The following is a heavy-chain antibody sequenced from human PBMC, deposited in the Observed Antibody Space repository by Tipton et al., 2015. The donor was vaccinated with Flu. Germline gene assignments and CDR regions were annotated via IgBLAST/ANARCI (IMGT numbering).Heavy chain of an antibody. Sequence: LRLSCTVSNGSISSFYWNWIRQPPGKGLEWIGYIYSSGNTNYNASLKSRLTISLDTSKNQFSLKLSSVTASDTAVYYCARYSSGWYPNHYGMDVWGQGTTVIVSS. D-gene: IGHD6-19*01. J-gene: IGHJ6*02. CDR2: IYSSGNT. CDR3: ARYSSGWYPNHYGMDV. V-gene: IGHV4-59*08. CDR1: NGSISSFY.